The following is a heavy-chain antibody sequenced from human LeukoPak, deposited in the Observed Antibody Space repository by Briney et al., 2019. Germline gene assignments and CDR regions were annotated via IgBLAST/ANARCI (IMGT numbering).Heavy chain of an antibody. CDR1: GYTFTGYY. CDR2: INPNSGGT. J-gene: IGHJ5*02. CDR3: ASWSPVHRDCSSTSCTSNWFDP. D-gene: IGHD2-2*01. V-gene: IGHV1-2*04. Sequence: ASVKVSCKASGYTFTGYYMHWVRQAPGQGLEWMGWINPNSGGTNYAQKFQGWVTMTRDTSISTAYMELSRLRSDDTAVYYCASWSPVHRDCSSTSCTSNWFDPWGQGTLVTVSS.